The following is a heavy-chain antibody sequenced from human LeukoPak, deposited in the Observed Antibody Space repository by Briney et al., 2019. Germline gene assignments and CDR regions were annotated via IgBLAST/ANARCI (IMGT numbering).Heavy chain of an antibody. V-gene: IGHV4-34*01. Sequence: SETLSLTCAVYGGAFSGYYWSWIRQPLGKGLEWIGEINHSGSTNYNPSLKSRVTISVDTSKNQFSLKLSSVTAADTAVYYCARARYVLQYYYGMDVWGQGTTVTVSS. CDR1: GGAFSGYY. D-gene: IGHD2-8*02. J-gene: IGHJ6*02. CDR3: ARARYVLQYYYGMDV. CDR2: INHSGST.